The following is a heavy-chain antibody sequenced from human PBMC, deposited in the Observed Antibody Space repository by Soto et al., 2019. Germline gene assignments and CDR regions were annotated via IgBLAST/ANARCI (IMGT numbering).Heavy chain of an antibody. CDR3: ARDRLRGYDSSGFYS. Sequence: ASVKVSCKASGYTFTSYGLTWVRQAPGQGLEWMGWISPYNGNRNFAQKFEDRVTMTTATSTNTVFLELRSLKSDDTAIYYCARDRLRGYDSSGFYSWGQGTKVTVSS. V-gene: IGHV1-18*01. J-gene: IGHJ4*02. CDR1: GYTFTSYG. D-gene: IGHD3-22*01. CDR2: ISPYNGNR.